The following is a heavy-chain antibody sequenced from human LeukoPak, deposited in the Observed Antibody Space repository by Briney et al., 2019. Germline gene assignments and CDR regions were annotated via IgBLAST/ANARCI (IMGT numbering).Heavy chain of an antibody. CDR2: IYYSGST. V-gene: IGHV4-59*08. D-gene: IGHD3-22*01. CDR1: GGSISSYY. CDR3: ARHPEYYDSSGYNDY. Sequence: SETLSLTCTVSGGSISSYYWSWIRQPPGKGLEWIGYIYYSGSTNYNPSLKSRVTISVDTSKNQFSQKLSSVTAADTAVYYCARHPEYYDSSGYNDYWGQGTLVTVSS. J-gene: IGHJ4*02.